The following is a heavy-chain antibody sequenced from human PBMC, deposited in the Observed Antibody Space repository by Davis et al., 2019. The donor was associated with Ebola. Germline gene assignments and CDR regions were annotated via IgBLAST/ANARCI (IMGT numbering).Heavy chain of an antibody. CDR2: TWSNVITT. CDR3: ARSYYGGDYLDN. V-gene: IGHV3-33*03. CDR1: GFTFSDYG. J-gene: IGHJ4*02. Sequence: GESLKITCEASGFTFSDYGMHWLRQAPGKGLEWVAGTWSNVITTFYTESVEGRFTISRDNSKNTLFLQMNSLRVEDTAVYYCARSYYGGDYLDNWGQGTLVAVSS. D-gene: IGHD3-10*01.